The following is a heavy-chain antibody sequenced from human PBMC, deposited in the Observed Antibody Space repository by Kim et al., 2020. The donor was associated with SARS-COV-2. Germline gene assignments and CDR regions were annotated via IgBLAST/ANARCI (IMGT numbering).Heavy chain of an antibody. Sequence: ASVKVSCKASGYTFTSYYMHWVRQAPGQGLEWMGLINPIGGITSYAQKFQGRVTMTRNTSTSTVYMELSSLRSEDTAVYYCASSQQLVPLDYWGQGTLVTVSS. CDR3: ASSQQLVPLDY. J-gene: IGHJ4*02. V-gene: IGHV1-46*01. CDR1: GYTFTSYY. D-gene: IGHD6-13*01. CDR2: INPIGGIT.